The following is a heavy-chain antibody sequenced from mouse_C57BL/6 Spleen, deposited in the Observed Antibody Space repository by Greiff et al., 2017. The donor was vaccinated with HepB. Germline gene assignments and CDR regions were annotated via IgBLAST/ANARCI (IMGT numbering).Heavy chain of an antibody. CDR2: IRNKANNHAT. Sequence: EVQLQESGGGLVQPGGSMKLSCAASGFTFSDAWMDWVRQSPEKGLEWVAEIRNKANNHATYYAESVKGRFTISRDDSKSSVYLQMNSLRAEDTGIYYCTRNYYEYFDVWGTGTTVTVSS. D-gene: IGHD2-4*01. CDR1: GFTFSDAW. V-gene: IGHV6-6*01. J-gene: IGHJ1*03. CDR3: TRNYYEYFDV.